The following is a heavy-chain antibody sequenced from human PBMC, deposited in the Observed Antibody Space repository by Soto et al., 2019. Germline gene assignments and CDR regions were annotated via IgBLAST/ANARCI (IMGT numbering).Heavy chain of an antibody. V-gene: IGHV4-34*01. CDR2: LDQSGGT. D-gene: IGHD3-16*01. Sequence: AETLSLTCAVVGDSLRGQSWNWIRQSPGKGLEWIGELDQSGGTNYNPSLKSRAIISDDTSKNQFSLTLTSVTAADTAVYYCAIVDSYGSSGDSLDLCGQGPTVTVSS. CDR3: AIVDSYGSSGDSLDL. CDR1: GDSLRGQS. J-gene: IGHJ6*02.